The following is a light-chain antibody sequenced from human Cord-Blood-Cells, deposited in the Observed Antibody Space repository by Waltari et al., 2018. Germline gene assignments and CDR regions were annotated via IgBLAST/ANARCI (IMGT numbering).Light chain of an antibody. J-gene: IGKJ1*01. V-gene: IGKV1-5*01. Sequence: DIQMTQSPSTLSASVGDRVTITCRASQSISSWLAWYQQKPGKAPKLLIYDASSLESGVPSRFSGSGSGTVFTLTISSLQPDDFATYYCQQYNSWTFGQGTKVEIK. CDR1: QSISSW. CDR2: DAS. CDR3: QQYNSWT.